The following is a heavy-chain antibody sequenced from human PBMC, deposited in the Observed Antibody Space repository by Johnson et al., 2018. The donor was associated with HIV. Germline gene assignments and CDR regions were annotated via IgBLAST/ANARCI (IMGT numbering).Heavy chain of an antibody. Sequence: EVQLVESGGGLVKPGGSLRLSCTASGFTFNNAWMSWVRQAPGKGLEWVGRIKSKTDGGTTDYAAPVKGRFTISRDDSKNTLYLQMNSLKTEDTAVYYCARAGYGGNYAFDIWGQGTMVTVSS. CDR3: ARAGYGGNYAFDI. J-gene: IGHJ3*02. V-gene: IGHV3-15*01. D-gene: IGHD4-23*01. CDR2: IKSKTDGGTT. CDR1: GFTFNNAW.